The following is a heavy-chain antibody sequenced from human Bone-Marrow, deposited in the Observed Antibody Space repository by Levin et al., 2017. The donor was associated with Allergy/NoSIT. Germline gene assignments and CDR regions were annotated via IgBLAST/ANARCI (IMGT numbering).Heavy chain of an antibody. CDR1: GLTFSRHS. CDR2: ISGTGRTI. V-gene: IGHV3-21*01. D-gene: IGHD6-19*01. Sequence: TAGGSLRLSCAASGLTFSRHSLSWLRQAPGKGLEWISAISGTGRTIYYADSVKGRFTVSRDNAENSVFLQMNSLRAEDTAVYYCAREATYSSGQRGDWVDPWGQGTLVTVSS. CDR3: AREATYSSGQRGDWVDP. J-gene: IGHJ5*02.